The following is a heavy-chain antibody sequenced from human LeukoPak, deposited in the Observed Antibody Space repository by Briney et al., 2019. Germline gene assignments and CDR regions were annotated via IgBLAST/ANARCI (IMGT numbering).Heavy chain of an antibody. CDR2: IIPIFGTA. CDR3: ARRDGVVTHDAFDI. V-gene: IGHV1-69*13. J-gene: IGHJ3*02. D-gene: IGHD3-22*01. Sequence: LVKVSCKASGGTFSSYAISWVRQAPGQGLEWMGGIIPIFGTADYAQKFQGRVTITADESTSTAYMELSSLRSEDTAVYYCARRDGVVTHDAFDIWGQGTMVTVSS. CDR1: GGTFSSYA.